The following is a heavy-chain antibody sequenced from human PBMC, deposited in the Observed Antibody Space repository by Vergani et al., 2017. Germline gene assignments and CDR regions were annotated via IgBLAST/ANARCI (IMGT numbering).Heavy chain of an antibody. J-gene: IGHJ3*02. CDR3: ARDHRDYNNYPVTFDI. D-gene: IGHD5-24*01. CDR2: ISNSGNTI. V-gene: IGHV3-11*01. Sequence: QVQLVESGGGLVKPGGSLRLSCAASGFSFSDHYMTWIRQAPGKGLEWVSYISNSGNTIEYADSVKGRLSISRDNAKSTLFRQMDSLRAEDTAVYYCARDHRDYNNYPVTFDIWGQGSMVTVSS. CDR1: GFSFSDHY.